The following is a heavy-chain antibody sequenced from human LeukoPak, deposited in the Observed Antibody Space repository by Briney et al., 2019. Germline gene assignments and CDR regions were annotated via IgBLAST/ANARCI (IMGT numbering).Heavy chain of an antibody. V-gene: IGHV4-61*02. D-gene: IGHD2-21*01. J-gene: IGHJ4*02. CDR2: IYTSGTT. CDR3: ATNGGDSLY. Sequence: SQTLSLTCTVSGASVNSGNYYWNWFRQPAGKGLEWIGRIYTSGTTNYNPSLKSRVTVSVDTSKNQFSLNLSSVTAADTAVYYCATNGGDSLYWGQGTLVTVSS. CDR1: GASVNSGNYY.